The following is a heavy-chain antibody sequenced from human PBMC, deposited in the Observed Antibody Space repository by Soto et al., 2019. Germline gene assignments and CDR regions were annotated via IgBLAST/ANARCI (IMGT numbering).Heavy chain of an antibody. CDR3: AKDVGYYDSSGYDY. J-gene: IGHJ4*02. CDR1: GFTFSSYA. D-gene: IGHD3-22*01. CDR2: ISGSGGST. Sequence: GGSLRLSCAASGFTFSSYAMSWVRQAPGKGLEWVSAISGSGGSTYYADSVKGRFTISRDNSKNTLYLQMNSLRAEDTAVYYCAKDVGYYDSSGYDYWGQGTLVTVSS. V-gene: IGHV3-23*01.